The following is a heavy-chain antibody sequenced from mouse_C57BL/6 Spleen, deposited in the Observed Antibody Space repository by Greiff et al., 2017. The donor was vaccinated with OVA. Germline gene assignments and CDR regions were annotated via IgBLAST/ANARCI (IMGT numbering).Heavy chain of an antibody. CDR2: INPSNGGT. D-gene: IGHD2-4*01. V-gene: IGHV1-53*01. CDR3: ARSGYDYAWFAY. CDR1: GYTFTSYW. J-gene: IGHJ3*01. Sequence: VQLQQPGTELVKPGASVKLSCKASGYTFTSYWMHWVKQRPGQGLEWIGNINPSNGGTNYNEKFKSKATLTVDKSSSTAYMQLSSLTSEDSAVYYGARSGYDYAWFAYWGQGTLVTVSA.